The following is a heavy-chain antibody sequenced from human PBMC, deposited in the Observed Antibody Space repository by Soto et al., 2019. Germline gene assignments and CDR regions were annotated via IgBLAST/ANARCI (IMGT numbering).Heavy chain of an antibody. J-gene: IGHJ3*02. Sequence: GASVKVSCKASGYTFTGYYMHWVRQAPGQGLEWMGWINPNSGGTNYAQKFQGWVTMTRDTSISTAYMELSRLRSDDTAVYYCARAGITMVRGVIIDAFDIWGQGTMVT. V-gene: IGHV1-2*04. D-gene: IGHD3-10*01. CDR2: INPNSGGT. CDR1: GYTFTGYY. CDR3: ARAGITMVRGVIIDAFDI.